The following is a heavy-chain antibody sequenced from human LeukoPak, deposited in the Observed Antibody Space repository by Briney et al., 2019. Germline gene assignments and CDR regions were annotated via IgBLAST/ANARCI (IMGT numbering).Heavy chain of an antibody. Sequence: SETLSLTCAVYGGSFSDYYWSWIRQPPGKGLEWIGEINHSGSTNYNPSLKSRVTISVDTSKNQFSLKLSSVTAADTAVYYCARASRSTGVYWGQGTLVTVSS. D-gene: IGHD6-19*01. J-gene: IGHJ4*02. CDR1: GGSFSDYY. V-gene: IGHV4-34*01. CDR2: INHSGST. CDR3: ARASRSTGVY.